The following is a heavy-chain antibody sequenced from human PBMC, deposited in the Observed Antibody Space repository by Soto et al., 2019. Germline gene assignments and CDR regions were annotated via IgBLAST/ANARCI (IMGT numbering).Heavy chain of an antibody. CDR1: GYTFTGYY. J-gene: IGHJ6*02. V-gene: IGHV1-2*02. CDR2: INPNSGGT. CDR3: ARENDGDSGYYYYGMDV. D-gene: IGHD4-17*01. Sequence: ASVKVSCKASGYTFTGYYMHWVRQAPGQGLEWMGWINPNSGGTNYAQKFQGRVTMTRDTSISTAYMELSRLRSDDTAVYYCARENDGDSGYYYYGMDVWGQGTTVTISS.